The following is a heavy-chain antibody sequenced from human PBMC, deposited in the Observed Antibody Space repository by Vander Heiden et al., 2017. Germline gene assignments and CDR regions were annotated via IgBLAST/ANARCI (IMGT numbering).Heavy chain of an antibody. CDR1: GGSISSNSAY. CDR2: IYYSGAT. CDR3: ARLVDSGYDFFDY. D-gene: IGHD5-12*01. J-gene: IGHJ4*02. Sequence: QLQLQESGPGLIKPSETLSLTCTVSGGSISSNSAYWVWIRQPPGKGLEWIGSIYYSGATYYNPSLKSRFAISVDTSKNQFSLRLTSVTAADTAVFFCARLVDSGYDFFDYWGQGTLVTVSS. V-gene: IGHV4-39*01.